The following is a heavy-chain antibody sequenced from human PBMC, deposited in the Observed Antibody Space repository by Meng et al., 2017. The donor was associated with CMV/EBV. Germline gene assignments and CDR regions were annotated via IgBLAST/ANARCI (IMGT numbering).Heavy chain of an antibody. V-gene: IGHV4-34*01. CDR3: ARGSGYSYGYYYYYYGMDV. CDR2: INHSGRT. J-gene: IGHJ6*02. Sequence: SEPLSLTCAVYGGSFSGYDWSWIRQPPGKGLEWIGEINHSGRTNYNPSLKSRVTISVDTSKNQFSLKLSSVTAADTAVYYCARGSGYSYGYYYYYYGMDVWGQGTTVTVSS. D-gene: IGHD5-18*01. CDR1: GGSFSGYD.